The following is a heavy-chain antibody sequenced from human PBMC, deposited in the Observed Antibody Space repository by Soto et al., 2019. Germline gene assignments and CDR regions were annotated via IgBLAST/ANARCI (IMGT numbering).Heavy chain of an antibody. CDR1: GYTFTSYY. J-gene: IGHJ6*02. CDR3: ARDHPTNYDHYYYGMDV. Sequence: QVQLVQSGAEVKKPGASVKVSCKASGYTFTSYYMHWVRQAPGQGLEWMGIINPSGGSTSYAQKFQGRVTMTRDTSTSTVYMELSSLRSEDTAVYYCARDHPTNYDHYYYGMDVWGQGTTVTVSS. D-gene: IGHD4-4*01. V-gene: IGHV1-46*01. CDR2: INPSGGST.